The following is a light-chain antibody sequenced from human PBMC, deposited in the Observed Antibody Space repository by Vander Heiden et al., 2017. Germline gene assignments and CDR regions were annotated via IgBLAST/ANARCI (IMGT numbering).Light chain of an antibody. V-gene: IGKV4-1*01. J-gene: IGKJ1*01. CDR1: QSVVYSSNNKHY. CDR3: QQYYSTPWT. CDR2: WAS. Sequence: DIVMTQSPDSLAVSLGERATINGKSSQSVVYSSNNKHYLAWYQQKPGQPPKLLIYWASTREAGVPDRFSGSGSGTDFTLTISSLQAEDVAVYYCQQYYSTPWTFGQGTKVEIK.